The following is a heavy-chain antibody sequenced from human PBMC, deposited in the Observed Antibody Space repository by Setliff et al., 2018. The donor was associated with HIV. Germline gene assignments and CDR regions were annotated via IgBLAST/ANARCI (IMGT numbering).Heavy chain of an antibody. V-gene: IGHV4-39*01. J-gene: IGHJ1*01. Sequence: PSETLSLTCTVSGVSVNSGGYYWGWIRQPPGKGLEWIGSIYHSGSASHNPSLKSRITISVDTSKNQFSLKLRSVTAADTAVYYCASSRSLFGEEYFHHWGQGTLVTVSS. CDR1: GVSVNSGGYY. CDR3: ASSRSLFGEEYFHH. CDR2: IYHSGSA. D-gene: IGHD3-10*02.